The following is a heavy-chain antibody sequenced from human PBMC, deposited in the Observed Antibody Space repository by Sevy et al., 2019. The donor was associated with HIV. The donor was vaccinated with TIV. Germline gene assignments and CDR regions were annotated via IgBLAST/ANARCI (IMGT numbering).Heavy chain of an antibody. CDR3: AREIYFYDNSGFYYFDS. CDR1: VASVSSGKYY. J-gene: IGHJ4*02. V-gene: IGHV4-61*01. Sequence: WETLSLTCNVSVASVSSGKYYWTWIRQPPEKDLEWIGHVSYSGRTNYNPSLKSRVTISEDTSKNQFSLSLNSVTAADTATYYCAREIYFYDNSGFYYFDSWGLGILVTVSS. D-gene: IGHD3-22*01. CDR2: VSYSGRT.